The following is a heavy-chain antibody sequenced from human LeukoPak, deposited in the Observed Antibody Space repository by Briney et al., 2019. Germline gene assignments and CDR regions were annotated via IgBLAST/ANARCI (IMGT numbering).Heavy chain of an antibody. CDR3: AKDQSGVVDY. Sequence: GGSLRLSCAASGFTVSNNYMSWVRQAPGKGLEWVSVIYRDGSTYYADSVKGRFTISRDNSKNTLYLQMNSLRAEDTAIYYCAKDQSGVVDYWGQGTLVTVSS. CDR1: GFTVSNNY. V-gene: IGHV3-53*01. J-gene: IGHJ4*02. D-gene: IGHD3-10*01. CDR2: IYRDGST.